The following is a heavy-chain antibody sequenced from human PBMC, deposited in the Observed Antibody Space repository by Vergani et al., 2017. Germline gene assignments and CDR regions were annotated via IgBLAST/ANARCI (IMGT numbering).Heavy chain of an antibody. CDR1: GVKFSDHY. D-gene: IGHD1-1*01. Sequence: LEESGGGSVKPGGSLRLSCAASGVKFSDHYMSWIRQAPGKGLEWVSHISPGASTVSDSVTGRFTVSRDNDNNSLTLDMTTLRVEDTAVYYCAKNPGISTTRHYYAMDVWGQGTTVTVSS. CDR2: ISPGASTV. CDR3: AKNPGISTTRHYYAMDV. J-gene: IGHJ6*02. V-gene: IGHV3-11*04.